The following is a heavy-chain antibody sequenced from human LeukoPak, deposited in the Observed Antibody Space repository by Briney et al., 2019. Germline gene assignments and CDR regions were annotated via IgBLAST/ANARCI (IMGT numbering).Heavy chain of an antibody. CDR1: GFTFDDYA. D-gene: IGHD3-10*01. V-gene: IGHV3-9*01. CDR3: ARGPLLSDTSPFDI. CDR2: ISWNSGSI. J-gene: IGHJ3*02. Sequence: GGSLRLSCAASGFTFDDYAMHWVRQAPGKGLEWVSGISWNSGSIGYADSVKGRFTISRDNAKNSLYLQMNSLRAEDTAVYYCARGPLLSDTSPFDIWGQGTMVTVSS.